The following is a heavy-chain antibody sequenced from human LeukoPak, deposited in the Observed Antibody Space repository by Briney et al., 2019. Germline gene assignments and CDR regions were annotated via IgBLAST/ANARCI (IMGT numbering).Heavy chain of an antibody. CDR1: GFTFSSYS. CDR2: ISGSSSTI. D-gene: IGHD2-15*01. V-gene: IGHV3-48*02. CDR3: ARVMVMVAATVGPSDY. J-gene: IGHJ4*02. Sequence: GGSLRLSCASSGFTFSSYSMNWVRQAPGKGLEWVSYISGSSSTIYYADSVKGRFTISRDNAKNSLYLQMNSLRDEDTAVYYCARVMVMVAATVGPSDYWGQGTLVTVSS.